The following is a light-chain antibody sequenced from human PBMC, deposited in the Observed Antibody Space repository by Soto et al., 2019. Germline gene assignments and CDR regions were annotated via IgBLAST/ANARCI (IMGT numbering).Light chain of an antibody. CDR2: EVS. J-gene: IGLJ1*01. CDR3: SSYTSSSTPYV. V-gene: IGLV2-14*01. Sequence: QSALTQPASVSGSPGQSITISCTGTSRDVGGYNYVSWYQQHPGKAPKLMIYEVSNRPSGVSNRFSSSKSGNTASLTISGLQAEDEADYYCSSYTSSSTPYVFGTGTKLTVL. CDR1: SRDVGGYNY.